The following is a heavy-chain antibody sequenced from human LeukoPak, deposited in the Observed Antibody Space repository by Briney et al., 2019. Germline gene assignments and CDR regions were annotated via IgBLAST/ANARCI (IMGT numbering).Heavy chain of an antibody. Sequence: ASVKVSCKASGYTFTSYGISWVRQAPGQGLEWMGWISAYNGNTNYAQKFQGRVTMTRDTSISTAYMELSRLRSDDTAVYYCARKGRYYDSSATWFDPWGQGTLVTVSS. D-gene: IGHD3-22*01. CDR2: ISAYNGNT. CDR3: ARKGRYYDSSATWFDP. CDR1: GYTFTSYG. J-gene: IGHJ5*02. V-gene: IGHV1-18*01.